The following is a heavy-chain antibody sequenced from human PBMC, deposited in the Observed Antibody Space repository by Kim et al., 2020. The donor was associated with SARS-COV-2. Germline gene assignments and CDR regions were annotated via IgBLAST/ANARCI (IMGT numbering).Heavy chain of an antibody. CDR2: IYYSGST. V-gene: IGHV4-31*03. J-gene: IGHJ3*02. D-gene: IGHD2-2*01. CDR1: GGSISSGGYY. Sequence: SETLSLTCTVSGGSISSGGYYWSWIRQHPGKGLEWIGYIYYSGSTYYNPSLKSRVTISVDTSKNQFSLKLSSVTAADTAVYYCARGAAGYCSSTSCYIAFDIWGQGTMVTVSS. CDR3: ARGAAGYCSSTSCYIAFDI.